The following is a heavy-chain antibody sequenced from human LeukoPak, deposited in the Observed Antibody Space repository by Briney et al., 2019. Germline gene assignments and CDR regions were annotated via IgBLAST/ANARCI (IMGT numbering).Heavy chain of an antibody. CDR2: VSSDGSTK. J-gene: IGHJ4*02. CDR1: GFTFSSYG. D-gene: IGHD6-19*01. CDR3: AKDGGKAVAGTFDY. V-gene: IGHV3-30*18. Sequence: GGSLRLSCAASGFTFSSYGMHWVRQAPGKGLEHVAVVSSDGSTKYYPDSVRGRFIISRDNFKSTVYLQMNSLRIDDTAVYHCAKDGGKAVAGTFDYWGQGTLVTVSS.